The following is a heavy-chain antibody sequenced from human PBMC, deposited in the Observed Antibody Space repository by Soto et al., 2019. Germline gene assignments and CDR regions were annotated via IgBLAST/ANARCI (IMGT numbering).Heavy chain of an antibody. V-gene: IGHV1-18*01. Sequence: GASVKVSCKTSGYTFSNYGITWVRQAPGQPLEWLGWVSLYSDGTNYAQKFQGRVSMTTDTSTTTAYMELRSLRSDDTAVYYCARVVPGAEAWFGPWGQGTLVTVSS. CDR2: VSLYSDGT. CDR1: GYTFSNYG. D-gene: IGHD2-2*01. CDR3: ARVVPGAEAWFGP. J-gene: IGHJ5*02.